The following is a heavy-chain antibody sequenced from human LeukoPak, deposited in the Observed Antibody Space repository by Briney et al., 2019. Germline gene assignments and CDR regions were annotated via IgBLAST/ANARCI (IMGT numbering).Heavy chain of an antibody. CDR1: GFTFSSYS. J-gene: IGHJ4*02. D-gene: IGHD6-13*01. CDR2: ISSSSTI. V-gene: IGHV3-48*04. Sequence: GGSLRLSCAASGFTFSSYSMNWVRQAPGKGLEWVSYISSSSTIYYADSVKGRFTISRDNAKNSLYLQMNSLRAEDMAFYYCAKAKYSSSWAYFDYWGQGTLVTVSS. CDR3: AKAKYSSSWAYFDY.